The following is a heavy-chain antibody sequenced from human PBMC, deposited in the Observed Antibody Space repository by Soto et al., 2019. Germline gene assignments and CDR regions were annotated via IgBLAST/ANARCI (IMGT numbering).Heavy chain of an antibody. CDR3: AARTSGLYAMDV. V-gene: IGHV1-58*01. CDR2: IVGGSGNT. CDR1: GFTFSTSA. D-gene: IGHD1-26*01. J-gene: IGHJ6*02. Sequence: SVKVSCKASGFTFSTSAVQWVRQARGQRPEWMGWIVGGSGNTNYAQNSQERVIITRDMSTSTVYMELSSLRSDDTAVYFCAARTSGLYAMDVWGQGTTVTVSS.